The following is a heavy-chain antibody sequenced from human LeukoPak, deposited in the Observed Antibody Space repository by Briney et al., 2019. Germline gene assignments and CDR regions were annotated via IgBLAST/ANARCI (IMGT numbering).Heavy chain of an antibody. V-gene: IGHV3-7*01. D-gene: IGHD4/OR15-4a*01. CDR2: IKQDGTDK. J-gene: IGHJ4*02. CDR3: ARASMGGRDYHLDS. CDR1: GFTFSSYW. Sequence: PGGSLRLSCAASGFTFSSYWMTWVRQAPGKGLEWVANIKQDGTDKYYVDSVKGRFTISRDNAKNSLFLQLGSLRADDTAVYYCARASMGGRDYHLDSWGQGTLVTVSS.